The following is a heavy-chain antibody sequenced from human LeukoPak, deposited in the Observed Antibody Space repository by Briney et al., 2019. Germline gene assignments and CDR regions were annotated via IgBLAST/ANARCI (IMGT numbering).Heavy chain of an antibody. CDR1: GGSFSGYY. Sequence: SETLSLTCAVYGGSFSGYYWSWIRQPPGKGLEWIGEINHSGSTKYNPSLKSRVTISLDTSKNYFSLKLSSVTAADTAVYYCARASTVVNLWYFDLWGRGTLVTVSS. D-gene: IGHD4-23*01. CDR2: INHSGST. V-gene: IGHV4-34*01. J-gene: IGHJ2*01. CDR3: ARASTVVNLWYFDL.